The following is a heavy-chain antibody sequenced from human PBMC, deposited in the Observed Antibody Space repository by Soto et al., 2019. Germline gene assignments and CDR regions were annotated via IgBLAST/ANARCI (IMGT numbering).Heavy chain of an antibody. Sequence: QVQLVESGGGVVQPGRSLRLSCAASGFTFSSYGMHWVRQAPGKGLEWVAVISYDGSNKYYADSVKGRFTISRDNSKNTMYLEMNSLRSEDTAVYYCAKGRLRYFDWLFAYWGQGTLVTVSS. J-gene: IGHJ4*02. V-gene: IGHV3-30*18. CDR2: ISYDGSNK. CDR1: GFTFSSYG. D-gene: IGHD3-9*01. CDR3: AKGRLRYFDWLFAY.